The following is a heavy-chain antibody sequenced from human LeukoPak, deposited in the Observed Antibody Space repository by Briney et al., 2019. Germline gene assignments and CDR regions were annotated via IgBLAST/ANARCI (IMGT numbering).Heavy chain of an antibody. CDR2: IYYSGST. J-gene: IGHJ5*02. V-gene: IGHV4-59*01. CDR1: GGSISSYY. CDR3: ARGYCSSTSCYTPSWFDP. D-gene: IGHD2-2*02. Sequence: SETLCLTCTVSGGSISSYYWSWIRQPPGKVLEWIGYIYYSGSTNYNPSLKSRVTISVDTSKNQFSLKLSSVTAADTAVYYCARGYCSSTSCYTPSWFDPWGQGTLVTVSS.